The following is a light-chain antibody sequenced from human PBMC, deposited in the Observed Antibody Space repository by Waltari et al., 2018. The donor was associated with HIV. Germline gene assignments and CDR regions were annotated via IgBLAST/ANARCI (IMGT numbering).Light chain of an antibody. CDR2: RDN. Sequence: QSVVTQSPSASGTPGQSVTISCSGSSPNIGSNNVFCYQHLPGTAPKPPIYRDNQRPSGVPDRISGSRSGTSASLAISGLRSEDEAVYYCVVWDDSLSGVVFGGGTSLTVL. CDR1: SPNIGSNN. CDR3: VVWDDSLSGVV. V-gene: IGLV1-47*01. J-gene: IGLJ2*01.